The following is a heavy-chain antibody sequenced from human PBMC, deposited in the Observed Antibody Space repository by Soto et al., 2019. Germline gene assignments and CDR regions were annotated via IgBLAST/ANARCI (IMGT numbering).Heavy chain of an antibody. CDR2: IVVGSGNT. D-gene: IGHD3-22*01. CDR3: AAATYYYDSRGYFNNS. CDR1: GFTFTSSA. J-gene: IGHJ5*01. V-gene: IGHV1-58*01. Sequence: SVKVSCKASGFTFTSSAVQWVRQARGQRLEWIGWIVVGSGNTNYAQKFQERVTITRDMSTSTAYMELSSLRSEDTAVDDCAAATYYYDSRGYFNNSGGQGPLVPVSS.